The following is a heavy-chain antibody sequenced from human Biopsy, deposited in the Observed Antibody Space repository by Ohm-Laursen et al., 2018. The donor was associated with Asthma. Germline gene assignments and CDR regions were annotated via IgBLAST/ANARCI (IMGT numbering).Heavy chain of an antibody. Sequence: SETLSLTCTVSGGSIGIYYWGWIRQPPGKGLEYIGDTHYSGTTNTDPSLTGRVTMSVDTSKNQFSLKVTSVTAADTAVYFCARVRGAFYESSVKNAFDVWGQGTMVTVSS. J-gene: IGHJ3*01. CDR3: ARVRGAFYESSVKNAFDV. CDR1: GGSIGIYY. D-gene: IGHD3-22*01. V-gene: IGHV4-59*01. CDR2: THYSGTT.